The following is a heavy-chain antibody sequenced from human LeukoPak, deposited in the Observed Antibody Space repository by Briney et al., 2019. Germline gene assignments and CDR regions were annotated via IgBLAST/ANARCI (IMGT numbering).Heavy chain of an antibody. Sequence: GGSLRLSCAASGFSFSSYWMTSVRQAPGKGLEWVANIKQDGSEKHYVDSVKGRFTISRDNAENSLYLQMNSLRAEDTAVYYCARGYYGSGDFYTAYWGQGTLVTVSS. V-gene: IGHV3-7*04. J-gene: IGHJ4*02. CDR1: GFSFSSYW. D-gene: IGHD3-10*01. CDR3: ARGYYGSGDFYTAY. CDR2: IKQDGSEK.